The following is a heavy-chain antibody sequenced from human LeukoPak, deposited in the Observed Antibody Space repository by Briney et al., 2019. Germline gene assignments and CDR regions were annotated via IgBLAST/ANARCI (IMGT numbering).Heavy chain of an antibody. CDR1: GFTFSSYG. CDR3: ARGDYYDSSGYLDY. CDR2: IWYDGSNK. V-gene: IGHV3-33*01. J-gene: IGHJ4*02. D-gene: IGHD3-22*01. Sequence: PGRSLRLSCAASGFTFSSYGMHWVRQAPGKGLEWVAVIWYDGSNKYYADSVKGRFTISRDNAKNSLYLQVNSLRAEDTAVYYCARGDYYDSSGYLDYWGQGTLVTVSS.